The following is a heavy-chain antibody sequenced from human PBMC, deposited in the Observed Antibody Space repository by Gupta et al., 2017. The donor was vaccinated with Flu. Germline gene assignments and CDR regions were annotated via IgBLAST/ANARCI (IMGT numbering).Heavy chain of an antibody. CDR3: AKVDAAGTSREQFDF. Sequence: YAMSWVRQTPGKGLEGVSTISANGGITYYADAVKGRFTVSRANAKNTLLLQMNRLRAADTAVYYCAKVDAAGTSREQFDFGGQVTKVTVSS. CDR1: YA. V-gene: IGHV3-23*01. CDR2: ISANGGIT. J-gene: IGHJ4*02. D-gene: IGHD4-17*01.